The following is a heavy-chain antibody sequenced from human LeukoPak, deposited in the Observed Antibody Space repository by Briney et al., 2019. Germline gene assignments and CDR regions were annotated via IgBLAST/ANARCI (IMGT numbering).Heavy chain of an antibody. J-gene: IGHJ4*02. D-gene: IGHD2-2*01. V-gene: IGHV4-59*08. CDR1: GGSISSYY. CDR3: ARHPPRRYCSSTSCSYFDY. CDR2: IYYSGST. Sequence: PSETLSLTCTVSGGSISSYYWSWIRQPPGKGLEWIGYIYYSGSTNYNPSLKSRVTISVDTSKNQFSLKLSSVTAADAAVYYCARHPPRRYCSSTSCSYFDYWGQGTLVTVSS.